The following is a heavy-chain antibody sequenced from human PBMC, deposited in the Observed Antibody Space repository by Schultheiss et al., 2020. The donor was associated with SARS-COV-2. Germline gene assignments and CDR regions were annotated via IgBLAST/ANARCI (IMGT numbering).Heavy chain of an antibody. CDR1: GFTFSSYR. CDR2: ISYDGSNK. Sequence: GGSLRLSCAASGFTFSSYRMHWVRQAPGKGLEWVAVISYDGSNKYYADSVKGRFTISRDNSKNTLYLQMNSLRAEDTAVYYCAKDKVMVLLFWYFDLWGRGTLVTVSS. V-gene: IGHV3-30*18. D-gene: IGHD2/OR15-2a*01. J-gene: IGHJ2*01. CDR3: AKDKVMVLLFWYFDL.